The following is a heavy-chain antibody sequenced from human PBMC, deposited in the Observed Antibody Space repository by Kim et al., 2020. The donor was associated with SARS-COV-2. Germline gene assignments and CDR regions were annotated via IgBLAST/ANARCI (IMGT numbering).Heavy chain of an antibody. V-gene: IGHV3-66*01. CDR1: GLTVNSNS. J-gene: IGHJ4*01. Sequence: GGSLRLSCAVSGLTVNSNSMSWVRLSPGKGLEWVSIIYSAGNTYYPDSLKGRFPISRDDSLNSLYLHMHLLIADDTAVSYCARVQGFTTADSFD. CDR3: ARVQGFTTADSFD. CDR2: IYSAGNT. D-gene: IGHD2-2*01.